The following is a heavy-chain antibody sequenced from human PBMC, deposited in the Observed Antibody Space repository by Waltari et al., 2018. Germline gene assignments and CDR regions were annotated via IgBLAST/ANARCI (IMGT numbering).Heavy chain of an antibody. CDR3: ARDQGLLRAFDV. J-gene: IGHJ3*01. D-gene: IGHD3-10*01. Sequence: QVRLQESGPGLVKPSETLSLTCTVSDGSISTYYWGWIRQPAGKGLEWIGRISSSGNTNYNPSFRSRITISLDKSSKQFSLGLKSVTAADTAVYYCARDQGLLRAFDVWGQGTVVTVSS. CDR1: DGSISTYY. CDR2: ISSSGNT. V-gene: IGHV4-4*07.